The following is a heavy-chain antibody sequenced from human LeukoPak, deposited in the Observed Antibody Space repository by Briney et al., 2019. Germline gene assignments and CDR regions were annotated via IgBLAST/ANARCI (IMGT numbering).Heavy chain of an antibody. Sequence: GGSLRLSCAASGFTFSSYAMSWVRQAPGKGLEWVSAISGSGGSTYYADSVKGRFTISRDNSKNTLYLQMNSLRAEDTAVYYCAKTLSITIFGVVHDAFDIWGQGTIVTVSS. J-gene: IGHJ3*02. CDR1: GFTFSSYA. V-gene: IGHV3-23*01. CDR3: AKTLSITIFGVVHDAFDI. D-gene: IGHD3-3*01. CDR2: ISGSGGST.